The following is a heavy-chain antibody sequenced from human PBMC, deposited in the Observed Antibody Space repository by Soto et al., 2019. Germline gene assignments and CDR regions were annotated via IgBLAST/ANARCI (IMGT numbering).Heavy chain of an antibody. CDR1: GGSISSSSYY. D-gene: IGHD3-22*01. V-gene: IGHV4-39*01. CDR3: AGTRSGYYFFDY. J-gene: IGHJ4*02. Sequence: QLQLQESGPGLVKPSETLSLTCTVSGGSISSSSYYWGWIRQPPGKGLEWIGSIYYSGSTYYNPSLKSRVTISVDTSKNQFSLKLSSVTAADTAVYYYAGTRSGYYFFDYWGQGTLVTVSS. CDR2: IYYSGST.